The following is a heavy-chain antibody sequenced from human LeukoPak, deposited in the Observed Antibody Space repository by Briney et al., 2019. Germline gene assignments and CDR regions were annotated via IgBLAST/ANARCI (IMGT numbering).Heavy chain of an antibody. J-gene: IGHJ4*02. Sequence: SETLSLTCTVSGGLISISTYYWGWIRQPPGKGLEWIGSIYYSGTTHYNPSLKSRVTIAVDTSKNQFSLKLSSVTAADTAVYYCTRQGSLGTSGYYYWGQGTLVTVSS. CDR3: TRQGSLGTSGYYY. CDR1: GGLISISTYY. CDR2: IYYSGTT. D-gene: IGHD3-22*01. V-gene: IGHV4-39*01.